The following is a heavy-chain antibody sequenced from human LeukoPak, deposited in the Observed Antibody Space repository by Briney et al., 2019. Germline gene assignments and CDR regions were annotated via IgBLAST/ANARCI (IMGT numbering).Heavy chain of an antibody. D-gene: IGHD3-22*01. CDR2: INWNGDST. Sequence: PGGSLRLSCAASGFSFDDYGLTWVRQAPGKGLEWGSGINWNGDSTDYADSVKGRFTISRDNAKNSLYLQMNSLRAEDTALYYCARDLRVVITGSFDSWGQGTLVTVSS. CDR1: GFSFDDYG. J-gene: IGHJ4*02. CDR3: ARDLRVVITGSFDS. V-gene: IGHV3-20*04.